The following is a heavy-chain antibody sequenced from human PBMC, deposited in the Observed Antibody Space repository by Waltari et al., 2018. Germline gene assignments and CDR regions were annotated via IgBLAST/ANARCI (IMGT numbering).Heavy chain of an antibody. CDR1: AGTFSIYA. J-gene: IGHJ2*01. CDR3: ARDPRPYYYDSSGYYVSWYFDL. V-gene: IGHV1-69*01. Sequence: QVQLVQSGAEVKKPGSSMKFSCTASAGTFSIYALSWLRPAPGHGLEWRGGIIPIFGKAKYGQKFQGRVTITADESTSTAYMELSSLRSEDTAVYYCARDPRPYYYDSSGYYVSWYFDLWGRGTLVTVSS. D-gene: IGHD3-22*01. CDR2: IIPIFGKA.